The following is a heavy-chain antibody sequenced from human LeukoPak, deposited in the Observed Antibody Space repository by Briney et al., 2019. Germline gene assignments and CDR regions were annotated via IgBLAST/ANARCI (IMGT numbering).Heavy chain of an antibody. D-gene: IGHD2-15*01. Sequence: GASVKVSCKASGGTFSSYAISWVRQAPGQGLEWMGRINPNSGGTNYAQKFQGRVTMTRDTSISTAYMELSRLRSDDTAVYYYARGYCSGGSCYSSFVWGQGTLVIVSS. CDR1: GGTFSSYA. J-gene: IGHJ4*02. V-gene: IGHV1-2*06. CDR2: INPNSGGT. CDR3: ARGYCSGGSCYSSFV.